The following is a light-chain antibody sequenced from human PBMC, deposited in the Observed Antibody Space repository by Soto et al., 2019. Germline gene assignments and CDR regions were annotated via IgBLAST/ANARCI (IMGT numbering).Light chain of an antibody. J-gene: IGKJ1*01. CDR2: KTS. CDR3: QYYNNYCWT. CDR1: QSISSW. Sequence: DIQLTQSPSTLSASVGDRVTITCRASQSISSWLAWYQQKPGKAPKFLIYKTSNLESGVPSRFSGSGSGKEFPLTIRSMQPDDFSTYYCQYYNNYCWTFGQGNKVEIK. V-gene: IGKV1-5*03.